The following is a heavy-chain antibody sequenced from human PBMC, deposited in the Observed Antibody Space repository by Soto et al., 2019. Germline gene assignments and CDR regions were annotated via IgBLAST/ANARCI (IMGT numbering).Heavy chain of an antibody. V-gene: IGHV1-69*01. CDR2: IIPIFGTA. J-gene: IGHJ6*02. CDR3: ARDRVGATSRYYYYGMDV. Sequence: SVKVSCKASGGTFSSYAISWVRQAPGQGLEWMGGIIPIFGTANYAQKFQGRVTITADESTSTAYMELSSLRSEDTAVYYCARDRVGATSRYYYYGMDVWGQGTTVTVSS. CDR1: GGTFSSYA. D-gene: IGHD1-26*01.